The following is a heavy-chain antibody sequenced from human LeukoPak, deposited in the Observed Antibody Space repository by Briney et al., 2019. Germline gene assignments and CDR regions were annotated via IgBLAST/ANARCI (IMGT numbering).Heavy chain of an antibody. V-gene: IGHV2-70*11. Sequence: SGPALAKPPQTLTLTCTFSGFPLSTSGMCVGWIRQPPGKALEWLARIDWDDDKYYSTSLKTRLTISKDTSKIQVVLTMTNMDPVDTATYYCARTSRYDSSGYPPLSYFDYWGQGNLVTVSS. CDR3: ARTSRYDSSGYPPLSYFDY. D-gene: IGHD3-22*01. CDR1: GFPLSTSGMC. CDR2: IDWDDDK. J-gene: IGHJ4*02.